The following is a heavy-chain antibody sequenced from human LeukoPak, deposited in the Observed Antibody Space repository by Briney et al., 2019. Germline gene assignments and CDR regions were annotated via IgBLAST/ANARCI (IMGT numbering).Heavy chain of an antibody. D-gene: IGHD7-27*01. CDR1: GGSISSYY. CDR2: IYYTGST. CDR3: ARATTGEPYSWFDP. V-gene: IGHV4-59*01. J-gene: IGHJ5*02. Sequence: KPSETLSLTCTVSGGSISSYYWSWIRQPPGKGLEWIGYIYYTGSTNYNPSLRSRATISVDTSKNQFSLKLSSVTAADTAVYYCARATTGEPYSWFDPWGQGTLVTVSS.